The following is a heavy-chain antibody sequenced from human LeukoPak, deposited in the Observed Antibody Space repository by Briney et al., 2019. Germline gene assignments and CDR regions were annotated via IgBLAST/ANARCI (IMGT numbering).Heavy chain of an antibody. J-gene: IGHJ1*01. Sequence: GGSPRLSCAASGFSFSSYSMDWVRQAPGKGLEWVSSITSSSTYIYYADSVRGRFTISRDNSKSTLYLQMNSLRAEDTAVYYCAKDQGIQLWLKYFQHWGQGTLVTVSS. D-gene: IGHD5-18*01. CDR3: AKDQGIQLWLKYFQH. CDR1: GFSFSSYS. V-gene: IGHV3-21*04. CDR2: ITSSSTYI.